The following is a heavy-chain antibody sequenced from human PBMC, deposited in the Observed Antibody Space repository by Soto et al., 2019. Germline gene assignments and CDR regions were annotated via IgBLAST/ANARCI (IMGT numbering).Heavy chain of an antibody. CDR3: ASRDPGTSVDY. CDR2: IFHTGTT. CDR1: GDSIISIYH. D-gene: IGHD1-7*01. Sequence: SETLSLTCAVSGDSIISIYHWAWIRQPPGRSLEWIASIFHTGTTYYTPSLKSRVTISLDKSENQFSLKVTSLTAADTAVYYCASRDPGTSVDYWGQGTLVTVSS. J-gene: IGHJ4*02. V-gene: IGHV4-38-2*01.